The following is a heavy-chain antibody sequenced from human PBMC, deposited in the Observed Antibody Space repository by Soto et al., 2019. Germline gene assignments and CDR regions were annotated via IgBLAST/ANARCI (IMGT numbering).Heavy chain of an antibody. D-gene: IGHD2-2*01. CDR1: GFTFSSYG. J-gene: IGHJ6*02. CDR2: IWYDGSNK. CDR3: ARGIVVPAAIIYYYYGMDV. V-gene: IGHV3-33*01. Sequence: GGSLRLSGAASGFTFSSYGMHWVRQAPGKGLEWVAVIWYDGSNKYYADSVKGRFTISRDNSKNTLYLQMNSLRAEDTAVYYCARGIVVPAAIIYYYYGMDVWGQGTTVTVSS.